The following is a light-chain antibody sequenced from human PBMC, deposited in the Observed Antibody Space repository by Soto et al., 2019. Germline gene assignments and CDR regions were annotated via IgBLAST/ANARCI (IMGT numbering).Light chain of an antibody. V-gene: IGKV1-39*01. Sequence: DIQMTQSPSSLSASVGDRVTINCRASQTISSYLNWYQQKPGKAPKLLIYGASALQSGVPPRFSGSGSGTDFTLTIRSLQPEDFATYCCQQSYNLPRTFGPGTKVDIK. J-gene: IGKJ3*01. CDR3: QQSYNLPRT. CDR1: QTISSY. CDR2: GAS.